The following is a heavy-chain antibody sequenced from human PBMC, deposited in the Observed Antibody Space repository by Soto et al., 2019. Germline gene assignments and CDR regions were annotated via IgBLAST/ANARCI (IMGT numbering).Heavy chain of an antibody. J-gene: IGHJ6*02. CDR2: IIPIFGTA. Sequence: QVQLVQSGAEVKKPGSSVKVSCKASGGTFNSYAISWVRQAPGQGLECMGGIIPIFGTANYAQKFQGRVTITADESTSTASMELSSLRSEDTTVYYCASIRDVYNLHYYYGMDVWGQGTTVTVSS. D-gene: IGHD1-1*01. CDR1: GGTFNSYA. CDR3: ASIRDVYNLHYYYGMDV. V-gene: IGHV1-69*12.